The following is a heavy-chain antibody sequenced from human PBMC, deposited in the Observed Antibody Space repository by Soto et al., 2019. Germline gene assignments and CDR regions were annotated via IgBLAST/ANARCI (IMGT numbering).Heavy chain of an antibody. Sequence: PGGSLRLSCAASGITVSSNYMSWVRQAPGKGLEWLSVIYSGGSTYYADSVKGRFTISRDNSKNTLYLQMNSLRAEDTAVYYCARDYGGYSWFDPWGQGTLVTVSS. D-gene: IGHD3-16*01. J-gene: IGHJ5*02. V-gene: IGHV3-53*01. CDR3: ARDYGGYSWFDP. CDR2: IYSGGST. CDR1: GITVSSNY.